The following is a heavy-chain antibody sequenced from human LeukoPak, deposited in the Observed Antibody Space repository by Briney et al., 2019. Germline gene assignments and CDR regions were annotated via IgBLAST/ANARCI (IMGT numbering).Heavy chain of an antibody. Sequence: ASVKVSCEASGYTFTGYYMHWVRQAPGQGLEWMGWINPNSGGANYAQKFQGWVTMTRDTSISTAYMELSRLRSDDTAVYYCARDNGYCSSTSCLNAFDIWGQGTMVTVSS. D-gene: IGHD2-2*01. V-gene: IGHV1-2*04. CDR3: ARDNGYCSSTSCLNAFDI. J-gene: IGHJ3*02. CDR1: GYTFTGYY. CDR2: INPNSGGA.